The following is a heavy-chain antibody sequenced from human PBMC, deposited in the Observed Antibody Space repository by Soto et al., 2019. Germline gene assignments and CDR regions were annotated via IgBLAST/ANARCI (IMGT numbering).Heavy chain of an antibody. Sequence: SETLSLTCTVSGGSISSGDYYWSWIRQPPGKGLEWIGYTYYSGSTYYNPSLKSRVTISVDTSKNQFSLKLSSVTAADTAVYYCARADDSSGYYGFDYWGQGTLVTVSS. V-gene: IGHV4-30-4*01. CDR3: ARADDSSGYYGFDY. CDR1: GGSISSGDYY. J-gene: IGHJ4*02. CDR2: TYYSGST. D-gene: IGHD3-22*01.